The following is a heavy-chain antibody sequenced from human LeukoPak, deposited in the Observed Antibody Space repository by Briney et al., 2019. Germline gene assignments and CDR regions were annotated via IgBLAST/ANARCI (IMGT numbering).Heavy chain of an antibody. CDR2: INHSGST. CDR3: ARSRRYSSSLDP. D-gene: IGHD6-6*01. Sequence: SETLSLTCTVSGGSISSGGYYWSWIRQHPGKGLEWIGEINHSGSTNYNPSLKSRVTISVDTSKNQFSLKLSSVTAADTAVYYCARSRRYSSSLDPWGQGTLVTVSS. V-gene: IGHV4-39*07. CDR1: GGSISSGGYY. J-gene: IGHJ5*02.